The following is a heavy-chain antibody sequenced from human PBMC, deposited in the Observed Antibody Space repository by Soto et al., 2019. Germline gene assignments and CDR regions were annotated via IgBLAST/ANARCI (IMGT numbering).Heavy chain of an antibody. CDR2: ISWNSGSI. V-gene: IGHV3-9*01. CDR3: VKGGQLLAEGGGY. D-gene: IGHD2-2*01. J-gene: IGHJ4*02. CDR1: GFTFDDYA. Sequence: EVQLVESGGGLVQPGRSLRVSCAASGFTFDDYAMHWVLQAPGKGLEWVSGISWNSGSIGYADSVKGRFTISRDNAKNSLYLQMNSLRAEDTALYYCVKGGQLLAEGGGYWGQGTLVTVSS.